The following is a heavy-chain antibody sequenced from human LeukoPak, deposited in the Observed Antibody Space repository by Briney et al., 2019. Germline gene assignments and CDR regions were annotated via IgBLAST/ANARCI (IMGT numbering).Heavy chain of an antibody. Sequence: PGGSLRLSCAASGFTFSSYAMHWVRQAPGKGLEWVAVISYDGSNKYYADSVKGRFTISGDNSKNTLYLQMNSLRAEDTAVYYCARDYGDYGGGAFDIWGQGTMVTVSS. V-gene: IGHV3-30*04. D-gene: IGHD4-17*01. J-gene: IGHJ3*02. CDR2: ISYDGSNK. CDR3: ARDYGDYGGGAFDI. CDR1: GFTFSSYA.